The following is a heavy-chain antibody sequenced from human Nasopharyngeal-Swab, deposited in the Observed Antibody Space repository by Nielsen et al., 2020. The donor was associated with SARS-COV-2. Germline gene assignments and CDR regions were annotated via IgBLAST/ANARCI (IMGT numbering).Heavy chain of an antibody. D-gene: IGHD3-3*01. J-gene: IGHJ5*01. V-gene: IGHV3-48*03. CDR3: ARQTIYSFGWFDS. Sequence: GGSLRLSCAASGLGFSNYEMNWVRQAPGKGLEWISYISTTTATIYYADSVKGRFTISRDNAKNSLYLQMYSLRAEDTAIYHCARQTIYSFGWFDSWGQGNLVTVSS. CDR1: GLGFSNYE. CDR2: ISTTTATI.